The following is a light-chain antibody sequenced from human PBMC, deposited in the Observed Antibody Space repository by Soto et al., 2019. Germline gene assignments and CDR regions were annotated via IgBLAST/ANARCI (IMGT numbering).Light chain of an antibody. Sequence: QSVLTQPPSVSGTPGQRVTISCSGISSNVGSDFVYWYQQVPGTAPKLLIYDNDLRPSGVPDRFSGSKSATSASLAVSGLRSEDEADYYCAAWDDRLSGHVVFGGGTKVT. J-gene: IGLJ2*01. CDR3: AAWDDRLSGHVV. V-gene: IGLV1-47*02. CDR1: SSNVGSDF. CDR2: DND.